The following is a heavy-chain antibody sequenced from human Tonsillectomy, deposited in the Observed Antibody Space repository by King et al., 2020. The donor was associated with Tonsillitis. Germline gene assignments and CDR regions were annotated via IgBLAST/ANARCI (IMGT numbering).Heavy chain of an antibody. CDR1: GFTFDDFA. J-gene: IGHJ5*02. CDR2: ISWHSGII. Sequence: VQSGRSLRLSCAASGFTFDDFAMHWVRQAPGKGLEWVSGISWHSGIICYAGSVKGRFTISRENPNNSLYLQLNSLRPEDTALYYSAKGFPEYSSSPFDPWGQGTLVTVSS. D-gene: IGHD6-6*01. CDR3: AKGFPEYSSSPFDP. V-gene: IGHV3-9*01.